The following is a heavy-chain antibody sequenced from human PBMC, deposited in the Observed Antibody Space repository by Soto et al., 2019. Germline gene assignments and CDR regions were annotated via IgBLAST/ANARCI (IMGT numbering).Heavy chain of an antibody. CDR1: GFTFSSYA. CDR3: ARRDSGSYYDY. Sequence: EVPLLESGGGLVQPGGSLRLSCAASGFTFSSYAMRWVRQAPVKGLEWVSAISGSGGNTYYADSVKGRFTISRDNSKNTLYLQMNSLRAEDTAVYYCARRDSGSYYDYWGQGTLVTVSS. D-gene: IGHD1-26*01. CDR2: ISGSGGNT. V-gene: IGHV3-23*01. J-gene: IGHJ4*02.